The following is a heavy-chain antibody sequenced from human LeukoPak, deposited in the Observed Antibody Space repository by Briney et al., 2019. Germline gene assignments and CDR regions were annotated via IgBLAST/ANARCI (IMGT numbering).Heavy chain of an antibody. V-gene: IGHV4-34*01. Sequence: CETLSLTCGVYGGSLSDYSWSWIRQPPGKGLEFIGEINHSVNSNFNPSLKSRVTISVDTSKNQVSLRLSSVTAADTAVYYCARQGGGYYAIDDWGQGTLVTDSS. D-gene: IGHD1-26*01. CDR3: ARQGGGYYAIDD. CDR2: INHSVNS. CDR1: GGSLSDYS. J-gene: IGHJ4*02.